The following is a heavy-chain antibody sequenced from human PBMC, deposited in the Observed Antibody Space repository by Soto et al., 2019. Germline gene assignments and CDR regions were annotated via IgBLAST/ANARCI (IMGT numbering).Heavy chain of an antibody. Sequence: QVHLVESGGGVVQPGRSLRLSCEGSGFSFSNYGIHWVRQAPGKGLAWVAVISRDGNSHHLADSVRGRFTISRDNSKNPVFLHMTSLRREDSAVYHCVKAQERSAQYFAVVITAFDFWGQGTMVTVSS. CDR3: VKAQERSAQYFAVVITAFDF. CDR1: GFSFSNYG. J-gene: IGHJ3*01. D-gene: IGHD3-22*01. V-gene: IGHV3-30*18. CDR2: ISRDGNSH.